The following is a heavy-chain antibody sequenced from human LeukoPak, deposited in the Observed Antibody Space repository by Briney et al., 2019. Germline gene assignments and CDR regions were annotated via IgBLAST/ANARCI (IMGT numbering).Heavy chain of an antibody. Sequence: GGSLRLSCAASGFTFSSYWMHWVRQVPGKGLMWVSRIKTDGSSTSYADSVKGRFTISRDNAKNSLYLQMNSLRAEDTAVYYCAVLTYQLLDYYFDYWGQGTLVTVSS. V-gene: IGHV3-74*01. CDR3: AVLTYQLLDYYFDY. D-gene: IGHD2-2*01. J-gene: IGHJ4*02. CDR1: GFTFSSYW. CDR2: IKTDGSST.